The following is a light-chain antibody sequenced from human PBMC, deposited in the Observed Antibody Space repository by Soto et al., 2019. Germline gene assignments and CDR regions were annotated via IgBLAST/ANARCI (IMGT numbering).Light chain of an antibody. Sequence: QSVLTQPASVSGSPGQSITISFTATSSDVGAYNYVSWYQHHPGKAPKLMIYEVTNRPSGVSNRFSGSKSGNTASLTISGLQAEDEADYYCSSYTTSNTPFVFGTGTKLTVL. CDR1: SSDVGAYNY. CDR2: EVT. V-gene: IGLV2-14*01. CDR3: SSYTTSNTPFV. J-gene: IGLJ1*01.